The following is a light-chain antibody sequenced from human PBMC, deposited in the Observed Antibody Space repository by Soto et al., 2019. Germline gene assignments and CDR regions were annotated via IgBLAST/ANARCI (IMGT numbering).Light chain of an antibody. CDR3: QQCYSYWT. J-gene: IGKJ1*01. CDR2: KAS. CDR1: QSIKSW. Sequence: DIQMTQSPSTLSASVGDRVTITCRASQSIKSWLAWYQQKPGEAPNLLIYKASSLESGVPSRFSGSGSGTEFTLTISSLQPDDFATYFCQQCYSYWTFGQGTKVDIK. V-gene: IGKV1-5*03.